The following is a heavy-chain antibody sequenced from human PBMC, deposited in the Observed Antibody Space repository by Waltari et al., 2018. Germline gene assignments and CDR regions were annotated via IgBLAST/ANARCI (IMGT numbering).Heavy chain of an antibody. CDR2: INPNSGNT. V-gene: IGHV1-8*03. Sequence: QVQLVQSGAEVKKPGASVKVSCKASGYTFTSYDINWVRQATGQGLEWMGWINPNSGNTGYAQKFQGRVTITRNTSISTAYMELSSLRSEDTAVYYCARGGSYCGGDCYGYWGQGTLVTVSS. J-gene: IGHJ4*02. CDR1: GYTFTSYD. D-gene: IGHD2-21*01. CDR3: ARGGSYCGGDCYGY.